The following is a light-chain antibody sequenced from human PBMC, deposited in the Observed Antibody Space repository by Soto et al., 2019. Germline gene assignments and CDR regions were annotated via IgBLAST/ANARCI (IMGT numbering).Light chain of an antibody. CDR1: SSDIGGYSY. J-gene: IGLJ2*01. CDR2: DVT. Sequence: QSVLTQPASVSGSPGQSIAISCTGTSSDIGGYSYVSWYQHHPGKAPKFIIYDVTNRPSGVSDRFSGSKSGNTASLTISGLQADDEAVYFCSSYTSTSTRVVFGGGTQLTVL. CDR3: SSYTSTSTRVV. V-gene: IGLV2-14*03.